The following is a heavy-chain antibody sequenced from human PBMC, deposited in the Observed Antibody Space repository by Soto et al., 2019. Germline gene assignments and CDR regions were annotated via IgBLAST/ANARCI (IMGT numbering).Heavy chain of an antibody. Sequence: GGFLRLSCAASGFTFSTYAVSWVRQAPGKGLEWVSTITPSGGTRHYADFVKGRFTISRDNAKSSLYLQMNSLRDEDTAVYFCARDPDGIIDFDYWGQGTQVTVSS. CDR1: GFTFSTYA. CDR3: ARDPDGIIDFDY. D-gene: IGHD3-10*01. CDR2: ITPSGGTR. J-gene: IGHJ4*02. V-gene: IGHV3-48*02.